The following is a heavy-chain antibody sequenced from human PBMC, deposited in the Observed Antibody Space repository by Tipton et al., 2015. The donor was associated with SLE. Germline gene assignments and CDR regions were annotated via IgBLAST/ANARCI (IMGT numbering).Heavy chain of an antibody. D-gene: IGHD5-24*01. V-gene: IGHV4-59*01. Sequence: TLSLTCTVSGGSISSYYWSWIRQPPGKGLEWIGYIYYRGSTKYNPSLKSRVTISVDTSKNQFSLKVSSVTAAAPAVYYCARSGVEMTTIGLNFQHWGQGTLATVSS. CDR1: GGSISSYY. CDR2: IYYRGST. J-gene: IGHJ1*01. CDR3: ARSGVEMTTIGLNFQH.